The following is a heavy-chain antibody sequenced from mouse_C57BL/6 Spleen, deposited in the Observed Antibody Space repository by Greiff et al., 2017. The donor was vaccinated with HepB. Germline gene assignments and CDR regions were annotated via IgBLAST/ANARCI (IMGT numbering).Heavy chain of an antibody. D-gene: IGHD2-4*01. CDR1: GYTFTDYE. Sequence: QVQLQQSGAELVRPGASVTLSCKASGYTFTDYEMHWVKQTPVHGLEWIGAIDPETGGTAYNQKFKGKAILTADKSSSTAYMELRSLTSEDSAVYYCTRSPSYEYDGAWFAYWGQGTLVTVSA. V-gene: IGHV1-15*01. CDR2: IDPETGGT. J-gene: IGHJ3*01. CDR3: TRSPSYEYDGAWFAY.